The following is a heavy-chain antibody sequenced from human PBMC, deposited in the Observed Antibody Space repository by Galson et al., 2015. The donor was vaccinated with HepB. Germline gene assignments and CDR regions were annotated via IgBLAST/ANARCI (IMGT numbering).Heavy chain of an antibody. Sequence: SVKVSCKASGGTFSSYAISWVRQAPGQGLEWMGGIIPIFGTANYAQKFQGRVTITADESTSTAYMELSSLRSEDTAVYYCAREGIVATDSINYYYYGMDVWGQRTTVTVSS. CDR3: AREGIVATDSINYYYYGMDV. J-gene: IGHJ6*02. CDR2: IIPIFGTA. CDR1: GGTFSSYA. V-gene: IGHV1-69*13. D-gene: IGHD5-12*01.